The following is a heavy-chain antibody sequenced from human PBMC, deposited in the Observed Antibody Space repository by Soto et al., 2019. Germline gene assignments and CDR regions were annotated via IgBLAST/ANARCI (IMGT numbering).Heavy chain of an antibody. CDR2: ISGSSGSK. Sequence: GGSLRLSCAASGFIFNDYMSWIRQAPGKGLEWLSNISGSSGSKKYADAGKGRFTISRDNAKKSLYLEMHSLRAEDTAMYYCARYAAEVTTFFDQGGQGTLVTVSS. CDR1: GFIFNDY. J-gene: IGHJ4*02. V-gene: IGHV3-11*06. CDR3: ARYAAEVTTFFDQ. D-gene: IGHD4-17*01.